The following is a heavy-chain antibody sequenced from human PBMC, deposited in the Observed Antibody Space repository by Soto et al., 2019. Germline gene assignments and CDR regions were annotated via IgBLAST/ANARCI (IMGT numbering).Heavy chain of an antibody. V-gene: IGHV4-59*01. CDR1: GGSISSYY. D-gene: IGHD1-20*01. CDR2: IYYSGST. CDR3: ARRYGRNFDY. J-gene: IGHJ4*02. Sequence: SETLSLTCTVSGGSISSYYWSWIRQPPGKGLEWIGYIYYSGSTNYNPSLKSRVTISVDTSKNQFSLRLSSVTAADTAVYYCARRYGRNFDYWGQGTLVTVS.